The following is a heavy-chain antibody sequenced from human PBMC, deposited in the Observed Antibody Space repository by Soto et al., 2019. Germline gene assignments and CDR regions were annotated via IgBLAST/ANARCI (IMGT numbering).Heavy chain of an antibody. CDR3: AKDLVGRIAVAGTDLWFDP. V-gene: IGHV3-23*01. D-gene: IGHD6-19*01. CDR1: GFTFSSYA. J-gene: IGHJ5*02. CDR2: ISGSGGST. Sequence: PGGSLRLSCAASGFTFSSYAMSWVRQAPGKGLEWVSAISGSGGSTYYADSVKGRFTISRDNSKNTLYLQMNSLRAEDTAVYYCAKDLVGRIAVAGTDLWFDPWGQGTLVTVSS.